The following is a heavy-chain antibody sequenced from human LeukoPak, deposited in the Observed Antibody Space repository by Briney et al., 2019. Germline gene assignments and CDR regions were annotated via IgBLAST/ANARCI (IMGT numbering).Heavy chain of an antibody. J-gene: IGHJ4*02. CDR1: GFTFSSFA. CDR3: AKDMKVRGIMSIDY. V-gene: IGHV3-23*01. Sequence: PGGSLRLSCAASGFTFSSFAMSWVRQAPGKGLEWVSTISGGGGSTYYADSVKGRFTISRDNSKNTVHLQMNSLLAEDTAIYYCAKDMKVRGIMSIDYWGQGTLVTVSS. D-gene: IGHD3-10*01. CDR2: ISGGGGST.